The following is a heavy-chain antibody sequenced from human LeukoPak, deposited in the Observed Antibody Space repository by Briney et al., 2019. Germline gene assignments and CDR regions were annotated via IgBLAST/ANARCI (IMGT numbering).Heavy chain of an antibody. CDR3: ARTFGYDYSYWFDP. Sequence: SVKVCCKASGGTFSSYAISWVRQAPGQGLEWMGGIIPIFGTANYAQKFQGRVTITADESTSTAYMELSSLRSEDTAVYYCARTFGYDYSYWFDPWGQGTLVTVSS. CDR1: GGTFSSYA. J-gene: IGHJ5*02. V-gene: IGHV1-69*13. CDR2: IIPIFGTA. D-gene: IGHD4-11*01.